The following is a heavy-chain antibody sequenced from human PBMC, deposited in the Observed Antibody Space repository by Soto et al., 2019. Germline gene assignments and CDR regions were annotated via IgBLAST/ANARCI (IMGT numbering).Heavy chain of an antibody. CDR3: AREDGYNYSPYYYYYYGMDV. D-gene: IGHD5-12*01. V-gene: IGHV3-11*01. J-gene: IGHJ6*02. CDR1: GFTFSDYY. CDR2: ISSSGSTI. Sequence: QVQLVESGGGLVKPGGSLRLSCAASGFTFSDYYMSWIRQAPGRGLEWVSYISSSGSTIYYADSVKGRFTVSRDNAQSSLYLQMNSLRAEDTAVYYCAREDGYNYSPYYYYYYGMDVWGQGTTVTVSS.